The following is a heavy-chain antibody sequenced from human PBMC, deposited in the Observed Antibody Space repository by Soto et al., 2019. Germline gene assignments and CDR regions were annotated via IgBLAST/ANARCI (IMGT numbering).Heavy chain of an antibody. CDR1: GYTFTSYG. J-gene: IGHJ6*02. Sequence: ASVKVSCKASGYTFTSYGISWVRQAPGQGFEWMGWISAYNGNTNCAQKFQDRVTMTTDTSTSTAYMELRSLRSDDTAVYYCARVIGYYYHMDVWGQGTTVTVSS. CDR2: ISAYNGNT. D-gene: IGHD3-22*01. V-gene: IGHV1-18*01. CDR3: ARVIGYYYHMDV.